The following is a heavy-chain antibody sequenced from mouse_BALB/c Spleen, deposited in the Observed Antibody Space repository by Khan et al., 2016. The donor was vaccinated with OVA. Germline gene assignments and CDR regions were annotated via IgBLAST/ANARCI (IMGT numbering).Heavy chain of an antibody. J-gene: IGHJ3*01. V-gene: IGHV1S137*01. CDR1: GYTFTDYA. CDR3: ARGGKLAY. Sequence: QVQLQQSGAELVRPGVSVKISCKGSGYTFTDYAMHWVKQSHAKSLEWIGVISTYYGDADYSQKFKGRATMTVDRSSSTAYMELARLTSEDSAIYYCARGGKLAYWGQGTLVPVSA. D-gene: IGHD1-1*02. CDR2: ISTYYGDA.